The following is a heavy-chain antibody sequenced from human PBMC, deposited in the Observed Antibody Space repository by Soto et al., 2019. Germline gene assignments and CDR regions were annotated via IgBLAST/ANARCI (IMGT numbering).Heavy chain of an antibody. CDR1: GGSISSSSYY. D-gene: IGHD2-15*01. Sequence: SETLSLTYAVSGGSISSSSYYWGWIRQHPGKGLEWIGSFYYSESTYCNPSLKSRVTISVDTSKNQFSLKLSSVTAADTAVYYCASALYCSGGSCSFDPWGQGTLVTVSS. CDR2: FYYSEST. V-gene: IGHV4-39*01. CDR3: ASALYCSGGSCSFDP. J-gene: IGHJ5*02.